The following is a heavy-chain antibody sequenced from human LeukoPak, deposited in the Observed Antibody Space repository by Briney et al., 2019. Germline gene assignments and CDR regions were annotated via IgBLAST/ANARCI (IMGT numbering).Heavy chain of an antibody. D-gene: IGHD2-15*01. CDR3: AGFEVQLITVVAASQDY. V-gene: IGHV1-2*02. J-gene: IGHJ4*02. Sequence: ASVKVSCKASGYTFTGYYMHWVRQAPGQGLEWMGWINPNSGGTNYAQKFQGRVTMTRDTSISTAYMELSRLRSDDTAVYYCAGFEVQLITVVAASQDYWGQGTLATVSS. CDR2: INPNSGGT. CDR1: GYTFTGYY.